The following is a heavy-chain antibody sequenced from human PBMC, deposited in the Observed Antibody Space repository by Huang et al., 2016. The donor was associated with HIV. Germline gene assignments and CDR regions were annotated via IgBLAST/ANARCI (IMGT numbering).Heavy chain of an antibody. Sequence: EVQLVESGGGLVQPGGSLRLSCAASGFSISSYWMHWVRQAPGKGRVWVSRSNSDGSSTSYADSVKGRFTISRDNAKNTLYLQMNSRRAEDTAVYYCARDPRIQSWLNFFDYWGQGTLVSVSS. D-gene: IGHD3-22*01. V-gene: IGHV3-74*01. CDR3: ARDPRIQSWLNFFDY. J-gene: IGHJ4*02. CDR2: SNSDGSST. CDR1: GFSISSYW.